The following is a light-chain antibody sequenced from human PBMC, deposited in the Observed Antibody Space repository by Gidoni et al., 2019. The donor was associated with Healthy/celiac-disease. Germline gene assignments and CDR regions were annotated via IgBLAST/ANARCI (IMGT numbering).Light chain of an antibody. Sequence: SSELTQDPAVSVALGQTVRITCQGDSLRSYYASWYQQKSGQAPVLVIYGKNTRPSGIPDRFSGSSSGNTASLTITGAQAEDEADYYCNSRDSSGNHWVFGGGTKLTVL. CDR2: GKN. CDR1: SLRSYY. J-gene: IGLJ3*02. CDR3: NSRDSSGNHWV. V-gene: IGLV3-19*01.